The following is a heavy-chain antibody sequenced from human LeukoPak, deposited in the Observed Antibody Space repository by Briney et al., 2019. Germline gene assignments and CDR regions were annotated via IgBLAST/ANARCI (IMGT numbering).Heavy chain of an antibody. D-gene: IGHD1-1*01. CDR1: GYTFTGYY. CDR3: ARDLYLGTYNLDY. V-gene: IGHV1-2*02. J-gene: IGHJ4*02. Sequence: ASVKVSCKASGYTFTGYYMHWVRQAPGQGLEWMGWINPKSGGTNYAQKSQGRVTMTRDTSISTAYMELSRLRSDDTAVYYCARDLYLGTYNLDYWGQGTLVTVSS. CDR2: INPKSGGT.